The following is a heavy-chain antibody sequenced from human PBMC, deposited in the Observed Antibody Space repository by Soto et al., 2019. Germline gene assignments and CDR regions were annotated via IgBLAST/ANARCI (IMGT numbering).Heavy chain of an antibody. D-gene: IGHD6-13*01. CDR3: ARGEFSPAAAGIVFDY. CDR1: GFTFSSYS. V-gene: IGHV3-21*01. CDR2: ISSSSSYI. J-gene: IGHJ4*02. Sequence: GGSLRLSCAASGFTFSSYSMNWVRQAPGKGLEWVSSISSSSSYIYYADSVKGRFTISRDNAKNSLYLQMNSLRAEDTAVYYCARGEFSPAAAGIVFDYWGQGTLVTVSS.